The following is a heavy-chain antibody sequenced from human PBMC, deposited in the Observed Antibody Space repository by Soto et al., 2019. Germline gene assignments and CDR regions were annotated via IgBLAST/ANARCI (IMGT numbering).Heavy chain of an antibody. V-gene: IGHV3-23*01. CDR1: GFTFSNYA. CDR2: ISGSGGST. J-gene: IGHJ4*02. CDR3: AKDRSSGSYSKRADY. Sequence: GGSLRLSCAASGFTFSNYAMSWVRQAPGKGLEWVSAISGSGGSTYYADSVKGRFTISRDNSKNTRYVQMNGLRAEDTAVYYCAKDRSSGSYSKRADYWGQGTLVTVSS. D-gene: IGHD1-26*01.